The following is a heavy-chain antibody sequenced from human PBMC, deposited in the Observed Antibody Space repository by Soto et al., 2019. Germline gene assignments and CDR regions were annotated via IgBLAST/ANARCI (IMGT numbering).Heavy chain of an antibody. J-gene: IGHJ4*02. D-gene: IGHD1-7*01. Sequence: EVQLVESGGGLVKPGGSLRLSCAASGFTFSNAWMSWVRQAPGKGLEWVGRIKSKTDGGPTDYAAPVKGRFTISRDDSKNTLYLQMNSLKTEDTAVYYCTTLTGTTGFTALDYWGQGTLVTVSS. V-gene: IGHV3-15*01. CDR2: IKSKTDGGPT. CDR1: GFTFSNAW. CDR3: TTLTGTTGFTALDY.